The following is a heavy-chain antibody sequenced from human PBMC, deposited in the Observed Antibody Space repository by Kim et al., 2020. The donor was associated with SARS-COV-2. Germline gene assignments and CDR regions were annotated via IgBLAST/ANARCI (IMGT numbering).Heavy chain of an antibody. CDR2: IKHDGSEK. Sequence: GGSLRLSCAASGFTFNNYWMSWVRQAPGIGLEWVANIKHDGSEKYYVDSVKGRFTISRDNAKNSLCLQMNSLRAEDTAVYYCARGGPRDGSGWYVDYWGQGTLVTVSS. J-gene: IGHJ4*02. CDR3: ARGGPRDGSGWYVDY. CDR1: GFTFNNYW. V-gene: IGHV3-7*05. D-gene: IGHD6-19*01.